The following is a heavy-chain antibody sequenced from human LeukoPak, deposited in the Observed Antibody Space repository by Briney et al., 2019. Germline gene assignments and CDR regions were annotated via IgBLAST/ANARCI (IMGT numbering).Heavy chain of an antibody. CDR3: ARVGKALIVPAAMTPYYFDY. Sequence: ASVKVSCKAFGYTFTSKYMHWVRQAPGQGLEWMGWISAYNGNTNYAQKLQGRVTMTTDTSTSTAYMELRSLRSDDTAVYYCARVGKALIVPAAMTPYYFDYWGQGTLVTVSS. J-gene: IGHJ4*02. CDR1: GYTFTSKY. D-gene: IGHD2-2*01. V-gene: IGHV1-18*01. CDR2: ISAYNGNT.